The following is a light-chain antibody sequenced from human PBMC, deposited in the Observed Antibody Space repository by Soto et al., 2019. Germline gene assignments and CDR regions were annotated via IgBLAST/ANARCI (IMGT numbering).Light chain of an antibody. V-gene: IGKV1-33*01. Sequence: IQMTQSPSSLSASVGDRVTITCRASHDISTRLNWYQQMPGKAPKLLIYETSNVQTGVPSRFSGRGSGTDFVFTITSLQPEDVGTYYCQQYDNVGINFGQGTRLEIK. CDR1: HDISTR. CDR3: QQYDNVGIN. J-gene: IGKJ5*01. CDR2: ETS.